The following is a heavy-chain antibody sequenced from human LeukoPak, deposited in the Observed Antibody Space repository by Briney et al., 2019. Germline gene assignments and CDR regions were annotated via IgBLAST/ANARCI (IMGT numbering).Heavy chain of an antibody. D-gene: IGHD6-19*01. CDR1: GFTFSSYG. V-gene: IGHV3-30*02. J-gene: IGHJ3*02. CDR3: ANGASIAVAGGAFDI. Sequence: GGSLRLSCAASGFTFSSYGMHWVRQAPGKGLEWVAFIRYDGSNKYYADSVKGRFTISRDNSKNTLYLQMNSLRAEDAAVYYCANGASIAVAGGAFDIWGQGTMVTVSS. CDR2: IRYDGSNK.